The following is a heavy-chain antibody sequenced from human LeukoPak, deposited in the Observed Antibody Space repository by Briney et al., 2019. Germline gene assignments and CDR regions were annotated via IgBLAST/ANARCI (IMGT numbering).Heavy chain of an antibody. V-gene: IGHV3-9*01. D-gene: IGHD3-22*01. CDR1: GFNFDDYV. CDR3: ARDDYDSSGYQTD. CDR2: ISWNSGRI. Sequence: GRSLRLSCAASGFNFDDYVMHWVRQAPGKGLEWVSGISWNSGRIAYADSVKGRFTISRDNAKNSLYLQMNSLRAEDTAVYYCARDDYDSSGYQTDWGQGTLVTVSS. J-gene: IGHJ4*02.